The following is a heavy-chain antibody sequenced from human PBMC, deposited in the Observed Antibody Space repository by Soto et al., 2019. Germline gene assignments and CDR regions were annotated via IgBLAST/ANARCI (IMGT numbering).Heavy chain of an antibody. D-gene: IGHD2-8*02. J-gene: IGHJ4*02. CDR3: ARGVLAAVTSTFDY. Sequence: QVQLVESEGGLVKPGGSLRLSCAASGFTFSDYYMNWVRQAPGKGLEWDSYISSSGGTIYYADSVKGRFTISRDNAENSLFLQMNSLRAEDTAVYYCARGVLAAVTSTFDYWGQGTLVTVSS. CDR2: ISSSGGTI. V-gene: IGHV3-11*01. CDR1: GFTFSDYY.